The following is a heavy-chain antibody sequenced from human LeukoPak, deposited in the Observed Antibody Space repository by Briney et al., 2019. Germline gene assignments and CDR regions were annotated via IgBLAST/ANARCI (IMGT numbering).Heavy chain of an antibody. CDR2: IIPIFGTA. J-gene: IGHJ4*02. CDR1: GGTFSSYA. V-gene: IGHV1-69*06. D-gene: IGHD6-19*01. Sequence: GASVKVSCKASGGTFSSYAISWVRQAPGQGLEWMGGIIPIFGTANYAQKFQGRVTITADKSTSTAYMELSSLRPEDTAVYYCARDSGWGNYILDYWGQGTLVTVSS. CDR3: ARDSGWGNYILDY.